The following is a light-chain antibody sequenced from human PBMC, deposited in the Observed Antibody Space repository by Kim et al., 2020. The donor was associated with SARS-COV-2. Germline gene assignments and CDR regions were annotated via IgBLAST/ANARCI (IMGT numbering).Light chain of an antibody. CDR3: RSYAGSSTVI. Sequence: GRSITISCTGSSSNLGNYNLVSCYQQHPGRAPKLLIYNVSERPSGVSNRFSGYKSGNTASLTISGLHAEDEADYYCRSYAGSSTVIFGGGTQLTVL. CDR2: NVS. J-gene: IGLJ2*01. V-gene: IGLV2-23*02. CDR1: SSNLGNYNL.